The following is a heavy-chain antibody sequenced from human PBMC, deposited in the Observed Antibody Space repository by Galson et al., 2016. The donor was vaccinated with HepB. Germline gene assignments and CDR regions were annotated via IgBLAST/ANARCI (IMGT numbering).Heavy chain of an antibody. D-gene: IGHD3-10*01. CDR3: ARDVTVTMGRGVLDY. Sequence: SLRLSCAASGFTFSSYGMHWVRQAPGKGLEWVAMIWFDGSNKCYVDSVKGRFTISRDNSKTTLYLEMNSLRAEDTAVYYCARDVTVTMGRGVLDYWGQGTLVTVSS. CDR2: IWFDGSNK. V-gene: IGHV3-33*01. J-gene: IGHJ4*02. CDR1: GFTFSSYG.